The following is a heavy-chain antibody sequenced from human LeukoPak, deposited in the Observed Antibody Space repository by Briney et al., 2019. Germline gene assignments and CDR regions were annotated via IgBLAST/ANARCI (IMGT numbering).Heavy chain of an antibody. CDR3: VSVNPWLYYMDV. Sequence: GGSLRLSCAASGFTVTHTHMSWVRQAPGKGLEWVSLIYSGGDTYYADSVKGRFIISRDNSKNMLFFQMSSLRAEDTAVYYCVSVNPWLYYMDVWGKGTTVTISS. CDR1: GFTVTHTH. V-gene: IGHV3-66*01. D-gene: IGHD5-24*01. CDR2: IYSGGDT. J-gene: IGHJ6*03.